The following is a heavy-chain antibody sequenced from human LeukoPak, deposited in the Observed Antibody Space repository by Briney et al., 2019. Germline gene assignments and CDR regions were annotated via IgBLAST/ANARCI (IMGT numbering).Heavy chain of an antibody. J-gene: IGHJ6*02. V-gene: IGHV5-51*01. CDR2: IYPGDSDT. D-gene: IGHD6-6*01. CDR1: GYSFTSYW. Sequence: GESLKISCKGSGYSFTSYWIGWVRQMPGKGLEWMGIIYPGDSDTRYSPSFQGQVTISADKSISTAYLQWSSLKASDTAIYYCARRPIAARPDRGYYYYGMDVWGQGTTVTVSS. CDR3: ARRPIAARPDRGYYYYGMDV.